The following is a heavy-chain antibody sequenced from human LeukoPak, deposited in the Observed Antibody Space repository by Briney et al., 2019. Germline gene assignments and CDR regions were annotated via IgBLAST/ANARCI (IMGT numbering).Heavy chain of an antibody. CDR3: ALYYYDSSGYYPFDY. J-gene: IGHJ4*02. V-gene: IGHV1-2*02. CDR1: GYTFTGYY. CDR2: INPNSGGT. Sequence: GASVKVSCKASGYTFTGYYMHWVRQAPGQGLEWMGWINPNSGGTNYAQKFQGRVTMTRDTSIGTAYMELSRLRSDDTAVYYCALYYYDSSGYYPFDYWGQGTLVTVSS. D-gene: IGHD3-22*01.